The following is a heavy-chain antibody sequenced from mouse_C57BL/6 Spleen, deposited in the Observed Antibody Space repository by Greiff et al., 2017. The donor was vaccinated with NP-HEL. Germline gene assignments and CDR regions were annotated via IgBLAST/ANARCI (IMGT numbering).Heavy chain of an antibody. D-gene: IGHD1-1*01. CDR1: GYTFTSYW. Sequence: VQLQQSGTVLARPGASVKMSCKTSGYTFTSYWMHWVKQRPGQGLEWIGAIYPGNSDTSYNQKFKGKAKLTAVTSASTAYMELSSLTNEDSAVYYCTREEASYGSGGFADWGQGTLVTVSA. V-gene: IGHV1-5*01. CDR3: TREEASYGSGGFAD. J-gene: IGHJ3*01. CDR2: IYPGNSDT.